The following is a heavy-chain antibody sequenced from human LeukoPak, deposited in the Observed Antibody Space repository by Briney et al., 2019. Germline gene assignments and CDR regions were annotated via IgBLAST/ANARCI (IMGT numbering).Heavy chain of an antibody. Sequence: GESLKISCKGSGYSFTNYWIGWVRQMPGKGLEWMGIIYPGDSDTRYIPSFQGQVTLSADKSINTAYLQWSSLKASDTAMYYCARYYYDRSVGPFDYWGQGTLVTVSS. CDR2: IYPGDSDT. V-gene: IGHV5-51*01. CDR1: GYSFTNYW. D-gene: IGHD3-22*01. CDR3: ARYYYDRSVGPFDY. J-gene: IGHJ4*02.